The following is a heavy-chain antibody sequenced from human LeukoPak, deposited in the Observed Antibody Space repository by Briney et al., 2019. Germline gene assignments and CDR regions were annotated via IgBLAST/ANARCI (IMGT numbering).Heavy chain of an antibody. V-gene: IGHV3-74*01. CDR3: ATGNYYDSRGYYTFGH. D-gene: IGHD3-22*01. J-gene: IGHJ4*02. CDR2: INGDGSTT. Sequence: GGSLRLSCAASGFAFNKYWMHWVRQAPGKGLVWVSRINGDGSTTSYVDSVKGGFTISRDNAKNTLYLQMSSLRAEDTAVYYCATGNYYDSRGYYTFGHWGQGTLVTVSS. CDR1: GFAFNKYW.